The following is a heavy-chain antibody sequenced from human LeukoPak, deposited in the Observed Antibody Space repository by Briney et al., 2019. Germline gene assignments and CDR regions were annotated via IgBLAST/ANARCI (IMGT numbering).Heavy chain of an antibody. D-gene: IGHD1-26*01. V-gene: IGHV3-7*01. CDR3: AREGWELLSRYFDY. Sequence: GWSLRLSCAASGFTFSSYWMSWVRQAPGKGLEWVANIKQDGSEKYYVDSVKGRFTISRDNAKNSLYLQMNSLRAEDTAVYYCAREGWELLSRYFDYWGQGTLVTVSS. CDR2: IKQDGSEK. CDR1: GFTFSSYW. J-gene: IGHJ4*02.